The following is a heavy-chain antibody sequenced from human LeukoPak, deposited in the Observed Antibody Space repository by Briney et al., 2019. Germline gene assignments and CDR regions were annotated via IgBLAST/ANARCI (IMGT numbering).Heavy chain of an antibody. CDR3: AGGNSMNV. Sequence: PRGSLRLSCAVFEFPFSDSWMYWVRQAPGKGLEGVANIKKDGSGISYVDSVQGRFIISRDNAKNSLYLQMNSLRGEDTAVYFCAGGNSMNVWGKGTAVTVSS. J-gene: IGHJ6*04. D-gene: IGHD1/OR15-1a*01. CDR1: EFPFSDSW. V-gene: IGHV3-7*03. CDR2: IKKDGSGI.